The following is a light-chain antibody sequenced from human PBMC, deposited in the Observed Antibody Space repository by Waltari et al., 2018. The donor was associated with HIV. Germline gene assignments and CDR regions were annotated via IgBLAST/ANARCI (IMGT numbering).Light chain of an antibody. V-gene: IGLV1-44*01. CDR3: ASWDDTLGVV. J-gene: IGLJ2*01. Sequence: QSVLTQPPSASGTPGQRVTIPCSGSPSNLGNNSVNWYQQFPGSAPKLLLYSNSQRPLGVPDRFSGSKSGSSASLAISGPQADDEAHYYCASWDDTLGVVFGGGTTLTVL. CDR1: PSNLGNNS. CDR2: SNS.